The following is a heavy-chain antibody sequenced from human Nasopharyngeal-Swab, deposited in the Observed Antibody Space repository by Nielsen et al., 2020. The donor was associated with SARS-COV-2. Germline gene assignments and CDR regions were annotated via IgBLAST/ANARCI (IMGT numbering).Heavy chain of an antibody. V-gene: IGHV3-48*02. CDR1: GFTFSNAW. Sequence: GGSLRLSCAVSGFTFSNAWMNWVRQAPGKGLEWLSFITSSSTTKYYADSVKGRFTISRDNAKNSLFLQMNSLRDEDTAVYYCTRDPGDLWGQGTLVTVSS. CDR3: TRDPGDL. CDR2: ITSSSTTK. J-gene: IGHJ5*02. D-gene: IGHD7-27*01.